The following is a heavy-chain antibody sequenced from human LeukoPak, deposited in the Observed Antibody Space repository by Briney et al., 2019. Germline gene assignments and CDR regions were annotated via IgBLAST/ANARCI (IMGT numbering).Heavy chain of an antibody. J-gene: IGHJ4*02. CDR2: IYYSGST. D-gene: IGHD6-19*01. CDR3: ARGRTSGWYEYYFDY. Sequence: SEALSLTCTVSGGSISSYYWSWIRQPPGKGLEWIGYIYYSGSTNYNPSLKSRVTISVDTSKNQFSLKLSSVTAADTAVYYCARGRTSGWYEYYFDYWGQGTLVTVSS. V-gene: IGHV4-59*01. CDR1: GGSISSYY.